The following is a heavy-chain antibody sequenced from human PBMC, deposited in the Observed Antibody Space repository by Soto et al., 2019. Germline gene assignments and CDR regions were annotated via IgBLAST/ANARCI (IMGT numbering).Heavy chain of an antibody. D-gene: IGHD4-17*01. CDR1: GGSISSSSYY. J-gene: IGHJ6*03. CDR2: IYYSGST. V-gene: IGHV4-39*01. CDR3: ARHERDYGVEYYYYYYMDV. Sequence: QLQLQESGPGLVKPSETLSLTCTVSGGSISSSSYYWGWIRQPPGKGLEWIGSIYYSGSTYYNPSLKSRVTISVDTSKNQFSLKLSSVTAADTAVYYCARHERDYGVEYYYYYYMDVWGKGTTVTVSS.